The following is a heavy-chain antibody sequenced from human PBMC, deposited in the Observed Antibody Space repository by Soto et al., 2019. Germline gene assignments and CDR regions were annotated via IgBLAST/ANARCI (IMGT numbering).Heavy chain of an antibody. D-gene: IGHD3-22*01. CDR1: GGSISSSSYY. Sequence: QLQLQESGPGLVKPSETLSLTCTVSGGSISSSSYYWGWIRQPPGKGLEWIGSIYYSGSTYYNPSLKSRVTISVDTSKNQFSLKLSSVTAADTAVYYCASSSQRPQYYYHSRAVYWGQGTLVTVSS. V-gene: IGHV4-39*01. J-gene: IGHJ4*02. CDR3: ASSSQRPQYYYHSRAVY. CDR2: IYYSGST.